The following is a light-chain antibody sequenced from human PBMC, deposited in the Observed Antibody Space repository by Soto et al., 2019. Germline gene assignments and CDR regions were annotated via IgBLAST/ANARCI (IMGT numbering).Light chain of an antibody. CDR1: SSDVGGYNY. V-gene: IGLV2-14*01. Sequence: QSALTQPASVSGSPGQSITISCTGTSSDVGGYNYVSWYQQHPGKAPKLMIYDVSNRPSGVSNRVSGSKSGNTASLTISGLQAEDEADYYCSSYTSSSTPCVVFGGGTKLTVL. CDR2: DVS. J-gene: IGLJ2*01. CDR3: SSYTSSSTPCVV.